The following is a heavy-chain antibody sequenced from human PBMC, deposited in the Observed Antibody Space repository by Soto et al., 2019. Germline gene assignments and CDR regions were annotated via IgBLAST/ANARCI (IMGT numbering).Heavy chain of an antibody. J-gene: IGHJ4*02. CDR2: INHSGST. Sequence: SETLSLTCDVYGGSFSRYYWNWIRQPPGKGLEWLGEINHSGSTNYNPSLESRVTISLDKYKTQFSLKLSSVTAADTAVYYCARTVPHFDYWGQGTLVTVSS. CDR3: ARTVPHFDY. CDR1: GGSFSRYY. V-gene: IGHV4-34*01.